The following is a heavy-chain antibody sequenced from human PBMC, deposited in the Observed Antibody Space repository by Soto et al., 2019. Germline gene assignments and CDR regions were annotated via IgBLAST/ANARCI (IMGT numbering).Heavy chain of an antibody. V-gene: IGHV2-5*01. CDR2: IYWNDDK. CDR1: GFSLSTSGVG. CDR3: AHRQQLAHHVDY. D-gene: IGHD6-13*01. J-gene: IGHJ4*02. Sequence: GLTLVNPTQTLTLTCTFSGFSLSTSGVGVGWIRQPPGKALEWLALIYWNDDKRYSPSLKSRLTITKDTSKNQVVLTMTNMDPVDTATYYCAHRQQLAHHVDYWGQGTLVTVSS.